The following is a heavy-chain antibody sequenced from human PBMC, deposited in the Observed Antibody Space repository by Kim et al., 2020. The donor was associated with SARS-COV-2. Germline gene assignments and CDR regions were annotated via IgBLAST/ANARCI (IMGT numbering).Heavy chain of an antibody. V-gene: IGHV4-31*02. CDR3: ATAYYDSSVYLDY. J-gene: IGHJ4*02. D-gene: IGHD3-22*01. Sequence: YNPSLKRRVTISVDTSKNQFSLKLSSVTAADTAVYDCATAYYDSSVYLDYWGQGTLVTVSS.